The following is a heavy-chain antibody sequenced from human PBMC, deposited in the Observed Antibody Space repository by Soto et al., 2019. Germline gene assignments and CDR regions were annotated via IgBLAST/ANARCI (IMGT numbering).Heavy chain of an antibody. CDR3: AREEYYYDSSGYPSGGSDY. Sequence: PGGSLRLSCAASGFTFSSYGMHWVRQAPGKGLEWVAVIWYDGSNKYYADSVKGRFTISRDNSKNTLYLQMNSLRAEDTAVYYCAREEYYYDSSGYPSGGSDYWGQGTLVTVSS. CDR2: IWYDGSNK. CDR1: GFTFSSYG. J-gene: IGHJ4*02. V-gene: IGHV3-33*01. D-gene: IGHD3-22*01.